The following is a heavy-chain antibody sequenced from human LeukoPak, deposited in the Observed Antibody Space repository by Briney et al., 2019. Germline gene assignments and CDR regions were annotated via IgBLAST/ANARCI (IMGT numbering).Heavy chain of an antibody. J-gene: IGHJ4*02. V-gene: IGHV3-48*01. CDR2: VSGSGSTV. CDR3: VRQFAS. CDR1: GFTFSDHI. Sequence: QAGGSLGLSCAASGFTFSDHIMNWVRQLPGKRLEWVAYVSGSGSTVYYADSVKGRFTISRDNGKSSLYLQMNSLGVEDTALYYCVRQFASWGQGTLVTVSS.